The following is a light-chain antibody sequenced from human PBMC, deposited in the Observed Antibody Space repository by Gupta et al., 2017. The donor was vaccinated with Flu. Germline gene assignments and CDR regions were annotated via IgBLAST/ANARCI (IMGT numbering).Light chain of an antibody. V-gene: IGLV3-21*02. CDR1: NIGSKS. CDR2: DDS. J-gene: IGLJ3*02. CDR3: QVWDSSSDPPWV. Sequence: SYVLTQPPSVSVAPGQTARITRRGNNIGSKSVHWYQQKPGQAPVLVVYDDSDRPSGIPERFSGSNSGNTATLTISRVEAGDEADYYCQVWDSSSDPPWVFGGGTKLTVL.